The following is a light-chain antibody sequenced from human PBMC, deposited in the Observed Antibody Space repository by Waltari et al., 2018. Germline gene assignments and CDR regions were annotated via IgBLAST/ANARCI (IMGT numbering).Light chain of an antibody. V-gene: IGLV2-8*01. CDR1: RSDVGGYNY. J-gene: IGLJ2*01. CDR2: EDS. CDR3: SSYIGSNKFV. Sequence: QSALTQPPSASGSPGQSVTISCTGTRSDVGGYNYVSWYQQHPGKAPKLMIYEDSKRPSGVPDRFSGSKSGNPASLTVSGLQAEDEADYYCSSYIGSNKFVFGGGTELTVL.